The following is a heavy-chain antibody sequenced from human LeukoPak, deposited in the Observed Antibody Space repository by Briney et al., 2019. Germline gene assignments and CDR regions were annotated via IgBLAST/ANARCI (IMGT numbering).Heavy chain of an antibody. CDR3: AREVGY. CDR2: ISYDGSNK. J-gene: IGHJ4*02. D-gene: IGHD1-26*01. CDR1: GISFRSYG. V-gene: IGHV3-30*03. Sequence: GRSLRLSCAASGISFRSYGMHWVRQAPGKGLEWVAVISYDGSNKYYADSVKGRFTISRDNSKNTLYLQMNSLRAEDTAVYYCAREVGYWGQGTLVTVSS.